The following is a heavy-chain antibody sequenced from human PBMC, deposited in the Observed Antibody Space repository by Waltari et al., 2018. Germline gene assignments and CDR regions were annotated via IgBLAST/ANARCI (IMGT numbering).Heavy chain of an antibody. V-gene: IGHV3-23*04. D-gene: IGHD3-3*01. CDR2: ISGRGGST. CDR1: GFTFSSYA. Sequence: EVQLVESGGGLVQPGGSLRLSCAASGFTFSSYAMSWVRQAPGEGLEWVSVISGRGGSTYYADSVKGRFTISRDNSKNTLYLQMNSLRAEDTAVFYCAKGYDFWSGYIFWGQGTLVTVSS. J-gene: IGHJ4*02. CDR3: AKGYDFWSGYIF.